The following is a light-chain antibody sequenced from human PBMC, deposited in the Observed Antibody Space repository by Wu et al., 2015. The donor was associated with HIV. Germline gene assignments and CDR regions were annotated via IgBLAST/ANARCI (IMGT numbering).Light chain of an antibody. J-gene: IGKJ4*01. CDR3: QQYDSFPFT. CDR2: GAS. V-gene: IGKV1-8*01. Sequence: AIQLTQSPSSLSASTGDKVTITCRASQDIGSYLGWYQQKRGRAPKLMIYGASTLENGVPSRFTGSGSGTHFSLTITCLQSEDFATXYCQQYDSFPFTFGEGPRW. CDR1: QDIGSY.